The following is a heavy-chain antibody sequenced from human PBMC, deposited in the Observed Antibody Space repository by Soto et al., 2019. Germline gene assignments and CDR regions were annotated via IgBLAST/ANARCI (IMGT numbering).Heavy chain of an antibody. V-gene: IGHV1-46*01. J-gene: IGHJ4*02. CDR3: AREGTGSYFDY. CDR2: INTGGGSST. CDR1: GYTFTTYF. Sequence: QVQLVQSGAEVKKPGASVKVSCKTSGYTFTTYFMHWVRQAPGQGPEWMGMINTGGGSSTTYAQKFQGRVTMTRDTSTRTVYMELSSLRSEDTAVYYCAREGTGSYFDYWGQGSLVIVSS. D-gene: IGHD2-8*02.